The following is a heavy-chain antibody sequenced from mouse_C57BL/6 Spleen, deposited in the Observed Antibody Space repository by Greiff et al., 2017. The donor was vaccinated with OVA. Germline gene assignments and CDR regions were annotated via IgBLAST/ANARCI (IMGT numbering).Heavy chain of an antibody. CDR1: GFTFSDYG. D-gene: IGHD1-1*01. CDR2: ISSGSSTI. V-gene: IGHV5-17*01. Sequence: EVKLMESGGGLVKPGGSLKLSCAASGFTFSDYGMHWVRQAPEKGLEWVAYISSGSSTIYYADTVKGRFTISRDNAKNTLFLQMTSLRSEDTAMYYCARVPYYYGSSYVGAMDYWGQGTSVTVSS. CDR3: ARVPYYYGSSYVGAMDY. J-gene: IGHJ4*01.